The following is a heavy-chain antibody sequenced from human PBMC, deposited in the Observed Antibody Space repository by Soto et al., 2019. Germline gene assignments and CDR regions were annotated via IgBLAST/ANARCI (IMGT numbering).Heavy chain of an antibody. Sequence: GGSLRLSCAASGFTFSSYAMHWVRQAPGKGLEWVAVISYDGSNKYYADSVKGRFTISRDNSKNTLYLQMNSLRAEDTAVYYCARDPVLLWFGESEIDYWGQGTLVTVSS. D-gene: IGHD3-10*01. CDR1: GFTFSSYA. CDR3: ARDPVLLWFGESEIDY. CDR2: ISYDGSNK. V-gene: IGHV3-30-3*01. J-gene: IGHJ4*02.